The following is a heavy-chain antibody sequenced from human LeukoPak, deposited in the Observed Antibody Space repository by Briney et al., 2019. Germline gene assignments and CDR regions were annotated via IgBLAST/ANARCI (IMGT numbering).Heavy chain of an antibody. CDR3: ARGREDDYVWGSYRSALFDY. Sequence: SETLSLTCAVYGGSFSGYYWSWIRQPPGKGLEWIGEINHSGSTNYNPSLKSRVTISVDTSKNQFPLKLSSVTAADTAVYYCARGREDDYVWGSYRSALFDYWGQGTLVTVSS. CDR2: INHSGST. D-gene: IGHD3-16*02. CDR1: GGSFSGYY. J-gene: IGHJ4*02. V-gene: IGHV4-34*01.